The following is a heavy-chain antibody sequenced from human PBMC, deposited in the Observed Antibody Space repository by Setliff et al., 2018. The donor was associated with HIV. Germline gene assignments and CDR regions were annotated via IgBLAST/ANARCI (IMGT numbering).Heavy chain of an antibody. CDR1: GGSISSYY. CDR3: ARLSGDYYYFDY. V-gene: IGHV4-4*09. CDR2: IYTSGST. Sequence: SETLSLTCTVSGGSISSYYWSWIRQPPGKGLEWIGYIYTSGSTNYNPSLKSRVTISLDASKNQFSLKLTSVTAADTAVYYCARLSGDYYYFDYWGQGTLVTVSS. J-gene: IGHJ4*02. D-gene: IGHD2-21*02.